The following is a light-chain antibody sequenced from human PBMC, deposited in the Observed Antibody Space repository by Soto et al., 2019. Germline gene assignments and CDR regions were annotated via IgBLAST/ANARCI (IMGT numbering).Light chain of an antibody. CDR1: QDISNY. J-gene: IGKJ1*01. V-gene: IGKV1-33*01. CDR3: QQYDNLPT. CDR2: DAS. Sequence: DIQITPSPSSLSASVGNRVTITCQASQDISNYLNWYQQKPGKATKLLIYDASNLETGVPSRFSGSGSGTDFTFTISSLQPEDIATYYCQQYDNLPTFGQGTKV.